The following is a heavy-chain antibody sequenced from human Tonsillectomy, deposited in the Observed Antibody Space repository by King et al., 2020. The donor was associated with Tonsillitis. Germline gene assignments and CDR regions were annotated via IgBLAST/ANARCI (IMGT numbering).Heavy chain of an antibody. CDR1: GFTFDDYG. J-gene: IGHJ6*02. CDR3: AGVGDSSSSGAYYYYGMDV. V-gene: IGHV3-20*01. CDR2: INLNGGST. D-gene: IGHD6-6*01. Sequence: VQLVESGGGVVRPGGSLRLSCAASGFTFDDYGMSWVRQAPGKGLEWVSGINLNGGSTGYADSVKGRLTISRDNAKNSLYLQMNSLRAEDTALFHLAGVGDSSSSGAYYYYGMDVWGQGTTVTVSS.